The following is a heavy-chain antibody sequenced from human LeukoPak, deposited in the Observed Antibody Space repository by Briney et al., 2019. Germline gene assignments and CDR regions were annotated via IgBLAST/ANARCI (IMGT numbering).Heavy chain of an antibody. V-gene: IGHV1-46*01. CDR1: GYTFTSYH. Sequence: ASVKVSCKASGYTFTSYHMHWVRQAPGQGLEWMGIINPSGGSTSYAQKFQGRVTMTRDTSASTVYMELSSLRSEDTAVYYCARDTYSYGLFDYWGQGTLVTVSS. CDR3: ARDTYSYGLFDY. D-gene: IGHD5-18*01. CDR2: INPSGGST. J-gene: IGHJ4*02.